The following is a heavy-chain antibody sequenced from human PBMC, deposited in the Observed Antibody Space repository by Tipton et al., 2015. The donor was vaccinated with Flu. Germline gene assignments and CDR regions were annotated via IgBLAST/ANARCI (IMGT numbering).Heavy chain of an antibody. Sequence: SLRLSCAASGFTFGDYAMYWVRQPPGKGLEWVAGVSWDSGNMGYANSVKGRFTISRDNAKNSLYLEMNSLRGEDLALYYFAKDEGPQMGYGLDVWGHGTTVIVSS. D-gene: IGHD2-8*01. CDR1: GFTFGDYA. CDR2: VSWDSGNM. V-gene: IGHV3-9*03. CDR3: AKDEGPQMGYGLDV. J-gene: IGHJ6*02.